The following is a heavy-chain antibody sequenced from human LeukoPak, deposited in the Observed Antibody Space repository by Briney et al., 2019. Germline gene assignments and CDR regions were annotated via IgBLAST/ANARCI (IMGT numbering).Heavy chain of an antibody. Sequence: GGSLRLSCAASGFTFSTYAMSWVRQAPGQGLEWVSAISGSDGRTYYADPVKGRFTISRDNSKNTLDLQMNSLRAEDTAVYYCAREYTSSSYYYGMDVWGQGTTVTVS. CDR1: GFTFSTYA. CDR3: AREYTSSSYYYGMDV. V-gene: IGHV3-23*01. J-gene: IGHJ6*02. D-gene: IGHD6-6*01. CDR2: ISGSDGRT.